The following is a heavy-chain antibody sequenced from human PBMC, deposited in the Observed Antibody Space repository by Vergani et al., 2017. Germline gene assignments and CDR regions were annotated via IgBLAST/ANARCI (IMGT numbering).Heavy chain of an antibody. V-gene: IGHV3-30-3*01. CDR2: ISYDGSNE. J-gene: IGHJ4*02. CDR1: GFTFSNYA. D-gene: IGHD6-13*01. CDR3: AKVTSSSTAGGVFDY. Sequence: QMQLVESWGGVVQPGRSLRLFCAASGFTFSNYAINWVRQAPGKGLQWVAVISYDGSNEFFADSVKGRFTISRDNSKNTLYLQMNSLRVEDTAVYYCAKVTSSSTAGGVFDYWGQGTLVTVSS.